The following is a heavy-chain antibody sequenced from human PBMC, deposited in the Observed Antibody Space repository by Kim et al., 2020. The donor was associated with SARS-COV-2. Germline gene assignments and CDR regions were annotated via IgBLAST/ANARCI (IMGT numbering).Heavy chain of an antibody. D-gene: IGHD2-2*01. V-gene: IGHV3-53*01. CDR2: IYSGGST. CDR3: AREDIVVGFDY. Sequence: GGSLRLSCAASGFTVSSNYMSWVRQAPGKGLEWVSVIYSGGSTYYADSVKGRFTISRDNSKNTLYLQMNSLRAEDTAVYYCAREDIVVGFDYWGQGTLVTVSS. J-gene: IGHJ4*02. CDR1: GFTVSSNY.